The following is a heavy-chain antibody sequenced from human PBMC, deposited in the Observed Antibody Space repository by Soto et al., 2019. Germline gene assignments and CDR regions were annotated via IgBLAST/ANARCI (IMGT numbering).Heavy chain of an antibody. V-gene: IGHV3-23*01. J-gene: IGHJ4*02. CDR2: ISDKGAVT. CDR1: GFTFSSYA. Sequence: GGSLRLSCAASGFTFSSYAMTWVRQAPGKGLEWVSVISDKGAVTNYADSVKGRFTISRDYSKNTLYLQMNSLRAEDTAVYYCAKPQISVAGLFDYWGQGTLVTVSS. D-gene: IGHD6-19*01. CDR3: AKPQISVAGLFDY.